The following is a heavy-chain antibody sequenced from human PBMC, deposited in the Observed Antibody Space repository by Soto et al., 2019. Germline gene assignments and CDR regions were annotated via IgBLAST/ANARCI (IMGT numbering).Heavy chain of an antibody. CDR2: IFPSGTT. CDR3: ARGREFDS. Sequence: QLQLRESGSRLVKPSQTLSLTCAVSGGSLTSGTYSWNWIRHPPGKGLEWIGYIFPSGTTYYNPSLKSRVSISIDVSKNQFSLNLRSLTAADTAVYYCARGREFDSWGQGTLVTVSS. CDR1: GGSLTSGTYS. J-gene: IGHJ4*02. V-gene: IGHV4-30-2*01.